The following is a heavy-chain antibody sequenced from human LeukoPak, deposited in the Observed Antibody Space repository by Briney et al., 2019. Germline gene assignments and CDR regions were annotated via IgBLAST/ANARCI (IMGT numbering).Heavy chain of an antibody. CDR3: ARSLWYYYDSSGYYFFDY. Sequence: GGSLRLSCAASGFTFSSYWMNWVRQAPGKGLEWVSSISSSSSYIYYADSAKGRFTISRDNAKNSLYLQMNSLRAEDTAVYYCARSLWYYYDSSGYYFFDYWGQGTLVTVSS. CDR1: GFTFSSYW. CDR2: ISSSSSYI. V-gene: IGHV3-21*01. J-gene: IGHJ4*02. D-gene: IGHD3-22*01.